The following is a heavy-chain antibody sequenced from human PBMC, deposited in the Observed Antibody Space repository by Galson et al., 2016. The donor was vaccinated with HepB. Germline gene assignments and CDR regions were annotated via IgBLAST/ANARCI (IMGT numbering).Heavy chain of an antibody. Sequence: SVKVSCKASGYTFSDHYVQWVRQAPGQGFEWMGRINPDGGDSDYPEKFQGRVTLTRDTSISTAYMELNRLASDDTAVYYCARHPRVAGTPGWFDPWGQGVMVTVSS. V-gene: IGHV1-2*06. D-gene: IGHD6-19*01. J-gene: IGHJ5*02. CDR2: INPDGGDS. CDR3: ARHPRVAGTPGWFDP. CDR1: GYTFSDHY.